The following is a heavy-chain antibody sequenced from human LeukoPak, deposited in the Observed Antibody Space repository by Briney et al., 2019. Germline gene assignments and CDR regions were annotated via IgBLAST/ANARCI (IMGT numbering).Heavy chain of an antibody. CDR3: ATKQWLAPPPDS. CDR2: INTDGTVT. Sequence: GGSLRLSCAASGFTFSKYCMLWVRQAPGKGLESVSRINTDGTVTTYADSVKGRFTVSRDNADSTMFLQMNSVRDEDTAVYYCATKQWLAPPPDSWGQGTPVTVSS. J-gene: IGHJ4*02. CDR1: GFTFSKYC. D-gene: IGHD6-19*01. V-gene: IGHV3-74*01.